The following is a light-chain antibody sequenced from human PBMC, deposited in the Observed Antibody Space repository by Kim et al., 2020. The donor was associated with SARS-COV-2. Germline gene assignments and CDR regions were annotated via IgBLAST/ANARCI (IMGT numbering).Light chain of an antibody. CDR1: NIGSKS. V-gene: IGLV3-21*04. CDR2: YDS. CDR3: QVWDSSSDHRV. J-gene: IGLJ2*01. Sequence: PGKTARITCGRNNIGSKSVHWYQQTPGQAPVLVIYYDSDRPSGIPERFSGSNSGNTATLTISRVEAGDEADYYCQVWDSSSDHRVFGGGTQLTVL.